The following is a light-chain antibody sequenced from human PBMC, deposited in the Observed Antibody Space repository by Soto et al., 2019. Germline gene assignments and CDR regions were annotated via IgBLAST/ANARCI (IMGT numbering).Light chain of an antibody. CDR3: SSQAGSNSYV. J-gene: IGLJ1*01. CDR1: SSDIGGYNY. V-gene: IGLV2-8*01. CDR2: EVT. Sequence: QSVLTQPPSASGSPGQSVTISCTGTSSDIGGYNYVSWYQQHPGKAPKLIIYEVTKRPSGVPDRFSGSKSGNTASLTVSGLQAEDEADYYCSSQAGSNSYVFGTGTKLTVL.